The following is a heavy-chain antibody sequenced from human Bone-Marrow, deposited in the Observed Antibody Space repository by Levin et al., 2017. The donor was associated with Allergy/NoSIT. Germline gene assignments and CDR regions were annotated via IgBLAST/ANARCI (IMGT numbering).Heavy chain of an antibody. CDR3: ARDCGGDCFAFDI. J-gene: IGHJ3*02. CDR2: INPNSGGT. Sequence: ASVKVSCKASGYTFTGYYMHWVRQAPGQGLEWMGWINPNSGGTNYAQKFQGWVTMTRDTSISTAYMELSRLRSDDTAVYYCARDCGGDCFAFDIWGQGTMVTVSS. CDR1: GYTFTGYY. V-gene: IGHV1-2*04. D-gene: IGHD2-21*02.